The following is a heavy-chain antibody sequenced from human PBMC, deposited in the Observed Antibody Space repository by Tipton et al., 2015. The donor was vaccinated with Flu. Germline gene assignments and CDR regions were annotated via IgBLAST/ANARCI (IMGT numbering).Heavy chain of an antibody. CDR2: ISNSGSS. CDR3: AREWGDAFDI. D-gene: IGHD3-16*01. CDR1: GDSISSFY. Sequence: LRLSCSVSGDSISSFYWSWIRQPPGKGLEWIAYISNSGSSNYNPSLKSRVTISVDTSKNQFSLKLSSVTAADTAVCYCAREWGDAFDIWGQGTMVTVSS. J-gene: IGHJ3*02. V-gene: IGHV4-59*01.